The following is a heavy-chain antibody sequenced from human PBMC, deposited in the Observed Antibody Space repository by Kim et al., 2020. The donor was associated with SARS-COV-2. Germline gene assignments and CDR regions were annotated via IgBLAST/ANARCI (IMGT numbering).Heavy chain of an antibody. CDR1: GGSISSGGYY. D-gene: IGHD1-20*01. Sequence: SETLSLTCTVSGGSISSGGYYWSWIRQHPGKGLEWIGYIYYSGSTYYNPSLKSRVTISVDTSKNQFSLKLSSVTAADTAVYYCARWIPRKEYNWNDGGSDAVDIWGQGTMVTVS. CDR3: ARWIPRKEYNWNDGGSDAVDI. CDR2: IYYSGST. V-gene: IGHV4-31*03. J-gene: IGHJ3*02.